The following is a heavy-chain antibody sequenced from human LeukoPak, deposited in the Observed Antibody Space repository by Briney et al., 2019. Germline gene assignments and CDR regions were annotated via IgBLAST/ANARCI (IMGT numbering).Heavy chain of an antibody. J-gene: IGHJ4*02. CDR1: GYSISSGYY. V-gene: IGHV4-38-2*02. CDR2: IFHSGST. CDR3: ARDPVGDYGDY. Sequence: PSETLSLTCAVSGYSISSGYYWGWIRQPPGKGLEWIGSIFHSGSTYYNPSLKSRVTLSVDTSKNQFSLKLSSVTAADTAVYYCARDPVGDYGDYWGQGTLVTVSS. D-gene: IGHD4-17*01.